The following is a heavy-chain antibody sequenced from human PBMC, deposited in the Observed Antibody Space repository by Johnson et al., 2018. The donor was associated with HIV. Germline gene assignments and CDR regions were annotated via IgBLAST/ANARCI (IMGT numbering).Heavy chain of an antibody. CDR3: ARFENTLSNAFDI. CDR1: GFTFADYY. J-gene: IGHJ3*02. CDR2: INWNGGST. D-gene: IGHD3-10*01. V-gene: IGHV3-20*04. Sequence: VQLVESGGGLVKPGGSLRLSCAASGFTFADYYMNWMRQAPGKGLEWVSGINWNGGSTGYADSVKGRFTISRDNAKNSLYLQMNSLRAEDTALYYCARFENTLSNAFDIWGQGTMVTVS.